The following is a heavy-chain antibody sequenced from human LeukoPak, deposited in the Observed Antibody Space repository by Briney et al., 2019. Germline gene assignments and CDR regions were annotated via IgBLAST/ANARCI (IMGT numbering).Heavy chain of an antibody. CDR2: ISSSGSTI. V-gene: IGHV3-11*01. J-gene: IGHJ4*02. CDR3: ARVQQLGPIDY. Sequence: GGSLRLSCAASGFTFSNYYMSWIRQAPGKGLEWVSYISSSGSTIYYADSVKGRFTISRDNAKNSLYLQMNSLRAEDTAVYYCARVQQLGPIDYWGQGTLVTVSS. D-gene: IGHD6-13*01. CDR1: GFTFSNYY.